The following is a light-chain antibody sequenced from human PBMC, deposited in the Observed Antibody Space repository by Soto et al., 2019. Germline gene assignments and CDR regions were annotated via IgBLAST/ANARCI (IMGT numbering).Light chain of an antibody. Sequence: EIVLTQSPGTLSLSPGERATLSCRASQSVSSSYLAWYQHKPGQAPRLLIYGASSRATGIPDMFSGSGSGTDFTLTISRLEPEDFAVYYCQQYGSSSWTFGQGTKVDVK. CDR1: QSVSSSY. CDR2: GAS. CDR3: QQYGSSSWT. V-gene: IGKV3-20*01. J-gene: IGKJ1*01.